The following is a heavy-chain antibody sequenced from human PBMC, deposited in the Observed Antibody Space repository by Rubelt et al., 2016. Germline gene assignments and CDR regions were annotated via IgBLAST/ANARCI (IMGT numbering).Heavy chain of an antibody. Sequence: LQLQESGPGLVKPSETLSLTCTVSGGSISSSRYYWGWIRQPPGKGLEWVSAITGGGGGTFYADSVKGRFTISRDSSKNTLYLQMNSLRAEDTAVYYCAKEQLGGRSSRCDYWGQGTLVTVSS. CDR3: AKEQLGGRSSRCDY. V-gene: IGHV3-23*01. J-gene: IGHJ4*02. CDR1: GGSISSSRYY. CDR2: ITGGGGGT. D-gene: IGHD6-13*01.